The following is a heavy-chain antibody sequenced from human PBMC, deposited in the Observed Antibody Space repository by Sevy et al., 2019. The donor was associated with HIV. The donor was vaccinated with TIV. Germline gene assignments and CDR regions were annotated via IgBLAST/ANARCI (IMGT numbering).Heavy chain of an antibody. D-gene: IGHD1-26*01. CDR1: GFTVSSNY. V-gene: IGHV3-53*01. CDR2: IYSGGST. Sequence: GGSLRLSCAASGFTVSSNYMSWVRQAPGKGLEWVSVIYSGGSTYYADSVKGRFTISRDNSKNTLYLQMNSLRAEDTAVYYGAREVGATTYAFDIWGQGTMVTVSS. J-gene: IGHJ3*02. CDR3: AREVGATTYAFDI.